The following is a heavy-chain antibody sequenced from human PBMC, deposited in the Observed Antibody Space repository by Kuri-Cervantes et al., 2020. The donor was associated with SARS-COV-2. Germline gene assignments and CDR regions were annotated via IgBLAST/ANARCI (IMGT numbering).Heavy chain of an antibody. D-gene: IGHD4-11*01. Sequence: GSLRLSCAVSRYSISSGYYWGWIRQPPGKGLEWIGSIYHSGSTYYNPSLKSRVTISVDTSKNQFSLKLSSVTAADTAVYYCARLHRAQIWFDPWGQGTLVTVSS. CDR3: ARLHRAQIWFDP. V-gene: IGHV4-38-2*01. CDR2: IYHSGST. CDR1: RYSISSGYY. J-gene: IGHJ5*02.